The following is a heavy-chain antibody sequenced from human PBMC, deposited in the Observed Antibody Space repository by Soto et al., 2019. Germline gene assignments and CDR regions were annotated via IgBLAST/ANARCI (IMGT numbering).Heavy chain of an antibody. CDR3: ARDSAAGTGEYYH. J-gene: IGHJ5*02. CDR1: GGSISSYY. D-gene: IGHD6-13*01. V-gene: IGHV4-59*01. CDR2: IYYSGGT. Sequence: QVQLQESGPGLVKPSETLSLTCSVSGGSISSYYWGWIRQPPGKGLEWIGHIYYSGGTSYNPSLKSRITISVDTSKNQFSLKLSSVTAADMAVYYCARDSAAGTGEYYHWGQGILVTVSS.